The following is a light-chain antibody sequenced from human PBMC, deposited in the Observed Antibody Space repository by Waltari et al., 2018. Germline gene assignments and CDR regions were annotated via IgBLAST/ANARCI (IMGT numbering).Light chain of an antibody. CDR1: SSDVGRYNY. Sequence: QSALTQPASVSGSPGQSITISCTGTSSDVGRYNYVSWYQQHPGKAPNLMIYDVSNRPSGVSNRFSGSKSGNTASLTISGLQAEDEADYYCSSYTSSSTRVFGGGTKLTVL. CDR3: SSYTSSSTRV. CDR2: DVS. J-gene: IGLJ3*02. V-gene: IGLV2-14*03.